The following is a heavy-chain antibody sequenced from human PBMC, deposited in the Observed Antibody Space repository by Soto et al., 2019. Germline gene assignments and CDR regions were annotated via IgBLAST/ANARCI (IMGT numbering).Heavy chain of an antibody. J-gene: IGHJ4*02. CDR2: INPMCGST. CDR1: GYTFTNYY. D-gene: IGHD3-10*01. CDR3: ARDLLAGDF. Sequence: QVQLVQSGAEVKKPGASVKVSCRASGYTFTNYYIHWVRQAPGQGLEWMAIINPMCGSTNYAQSFQGRVTLTMDTCTTPLHTDLSILRFEETAVYFCARDLLAGDFWGQGTLVTVSS. V-gene: IGHV1-46*01.